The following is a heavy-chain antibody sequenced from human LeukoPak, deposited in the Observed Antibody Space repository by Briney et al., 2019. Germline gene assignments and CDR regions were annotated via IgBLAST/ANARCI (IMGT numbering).Heavy chain of an antibody. Sequence: GGSLRLSCVASGFTFSDHGVDWVRQAPGKGLEWVAFIWHDGNNKYHADSVKGRFTISRDNAKNSLYLQMNSLRAEDTAVYYCARDYSSSWYWFDPWGQGTLVTVSS. D-gene: IGHD6-13*01. CDR3: ARDYSSSWYWFDP. V-gene: IGHV3-33*01. CDR2: IWHDGNNK. J-gene: IGHJ5*02. CDR1: GFTFSDHG.